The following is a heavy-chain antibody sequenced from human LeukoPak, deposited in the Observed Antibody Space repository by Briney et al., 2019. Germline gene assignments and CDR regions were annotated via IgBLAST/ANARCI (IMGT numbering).Heavy chain of an antibody. Sequence: PGGSLRLSCAAFGFTFSTYWMHWVRQVPGKGLVWVSRISSDGANANYADSVKGRFTVSRDNAKNSLYLQMNSLRAEDTAVYYCASAPRVGDYWGQGTLVTVSS. V-gene: IGHV3-74*01. CDR1: GFTFSTYW. CDR2: ISSDGANA. D-gene: IGHD2-15*01. J-gene: IGHJ4*02. CDR3: ASAPRVGDY.